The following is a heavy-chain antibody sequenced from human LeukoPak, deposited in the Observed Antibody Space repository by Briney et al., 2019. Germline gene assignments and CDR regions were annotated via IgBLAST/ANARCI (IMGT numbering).Heavy chain of an antibody. CDR3: ARLTKYCSSTSCYPMN. CDR2: INHSGST. CDR1: GGSFSGYY. V-gene: IGHV4-34*01. J-gene: IGHJ4*02. D-gene: IGHD2-2*01. Sequence: SETLSLTCAVYGGSFSGYYWSWIRQPPGKGLEWIGEINHSGSTNYNPSLKSRVTISVDTSKNQFSLKLSSVTAADTAVYYCARLTKYCSSTSCYPMNWGQGTLVTVSS.